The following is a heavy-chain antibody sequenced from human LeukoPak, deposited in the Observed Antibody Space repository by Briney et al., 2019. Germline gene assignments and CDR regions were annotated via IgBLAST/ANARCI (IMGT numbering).Heavy chain of an antibody. Sequence: ASVKVSCQASGYTFSSFGISWVRQAPGQGLEWMGWISAYNGDTNCAQKLQGSVTMTTDTSTSTAYTELRSLRSDDTAVYYCARGGGYCSGGSCYEFDYWGQGTLVTVSS. V-gene: IGHV1-18*01. J-gene: IGHJ4*02. CDR2: ISAYNGDT. D-gene: IGHD2-15*01. CDR3: ARGGGYCSGGSCYEFDY. CDR1: GYTFSSFG.